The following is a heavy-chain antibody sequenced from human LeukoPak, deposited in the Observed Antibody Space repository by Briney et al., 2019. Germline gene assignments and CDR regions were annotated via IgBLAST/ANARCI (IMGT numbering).Heavy chain of an antibody. CDR3: ARDRGPGHTLFDY. V-gene: IGHV3-48*03. CDR2: ISTSGVSI. Sequence: GGSLRLSCAASGFTFTGYEMNWVRQAPGKGMEWVSHISTSGVSIHYSDSVKGRFTISRDNAKNSLYLQMNSLRVEDTAVYYCARDRGPGHTLFDYWGQGTLVTVSS. CDR1: GFTFTGYE. J-gene: IGHJ4*02. D-gene: IGHD1-14*01.